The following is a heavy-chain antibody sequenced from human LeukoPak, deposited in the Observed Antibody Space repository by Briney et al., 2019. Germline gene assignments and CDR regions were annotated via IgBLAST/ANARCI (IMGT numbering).Heavy chain of an antibody. Sequence: SETLSLTCAVSGGSISDHYWSWIRQPAGKGLEWIGRIYSSGSTNYNPSLKSRVTMSVDTSKNQFSLKLRSVTAADTAVYYCARQDILTGFDAFDIWGQGTTVTVSS. CDR1: GGSISDHY. D-gene: IGHD3-9*01. V-gene: IGHV4-59*10. CDR2: IYSSGST. CDR3: ARQDILTGFDAFDI. J-gene: IGHJ3*02.